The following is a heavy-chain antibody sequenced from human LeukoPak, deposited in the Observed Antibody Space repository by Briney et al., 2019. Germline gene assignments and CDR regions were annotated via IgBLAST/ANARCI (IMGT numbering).Heavy chain of an antibody. CDR3: AKARCSNSDCYMPDW. Sequence: PGGSLRLSCAASGFTFSSYAMNWVRQAPGKGLEWVSLISGRGPSTYYADSVKGRFTVSRDNSKNTLCLQMNNLRAEDTAMYYCAKARCSNSDCYMPDWWGQGTLVTVSS. D-gene: IGHD2-2*02. CDR2: ISGRGPST. CDR1: GFTFSSYA. V-gene: IGHV3-23*01. J-gene: IGHJ4*02.